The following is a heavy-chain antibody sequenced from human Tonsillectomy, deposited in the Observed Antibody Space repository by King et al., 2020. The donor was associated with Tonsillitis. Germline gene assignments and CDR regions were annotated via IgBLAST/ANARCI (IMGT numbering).Heavy chain of an antibody. CDR3: AKGYYDSSGYPFDY. V-gene: IGHV3-9*01. D-gene: IGHD3-22*01. CDR1: GFTFDDYA. J-gene: IGHJ4*02. CDR2: FRWNSGSI. Sequence: VQLVESGGGLVQPGRSLRLSCAASGFTFDDYAMHWVRQAPGKGLEWVSGFRWNSGSIGYADSVKGRFTISRDNAKNSLYLQMNSLRAEDTALYYCAKGYYDSSGYPFDYWGQGTLVTVSS.